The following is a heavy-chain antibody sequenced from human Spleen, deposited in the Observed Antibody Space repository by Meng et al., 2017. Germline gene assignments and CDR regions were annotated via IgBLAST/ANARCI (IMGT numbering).Heavy chain of an antibody. CDR3: ARDEDISAAGKLFGDY. V-gene: IGHV1-2*02. Sequence: ASVKVSCKASGYTFTSYDINWVRQATGQGLEWMGWMNPNSGGTNYAQKFQGRVTMTRDTSISTAYMELSRLRSDDTAMYYCARDEDISAAGKLFGDYWGQGTLVTVSS. CDR2: MNPNSGGT. D-gene: IGHD6-25*01. J-gene: IGHJ4*02. CDR1: GYTFTSYD.